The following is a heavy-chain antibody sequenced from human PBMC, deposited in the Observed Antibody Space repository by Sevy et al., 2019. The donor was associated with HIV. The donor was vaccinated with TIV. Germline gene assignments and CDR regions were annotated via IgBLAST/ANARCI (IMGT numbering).Heavy chain of an antibody. CDR1: GFIFTNSG. Sequence: GGSLRLSCAASGFIFTNSGFHWIRQAPGKGLEWVAFIRFDGTNEYYADSVKGRFTIFRDNSKNTVYLQMNSLRAEDTAVYYCEGPPLKWLDPWGQGTLVTVSS. CDR3: EGPPLKWLDP. J-gene: IGHJ5*02. CDR2: IRFDGTNE. V-gene: IGHV3-30*02.